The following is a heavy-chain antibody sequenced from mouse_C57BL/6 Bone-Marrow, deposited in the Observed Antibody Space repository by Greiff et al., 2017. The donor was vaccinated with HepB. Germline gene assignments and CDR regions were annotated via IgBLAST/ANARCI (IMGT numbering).Heavy chain of an antibody. Sequence: QVKLKESGAELVKPGASGKISCKAYGYAFSSYWMNWVKQRPGKGLEWIGQIYPGDGDTNYNGKFKGKATLTADKPSSTAYMQLSSLTSEDSAVYFCARGAYWGQGTLVTVSA. V-gene: IGHV1-80*01. CDR2: IYPGDGDT. CDR1: GYAFSSYW. J-gene: IGHJ3*01. CDR3: ARGAY.